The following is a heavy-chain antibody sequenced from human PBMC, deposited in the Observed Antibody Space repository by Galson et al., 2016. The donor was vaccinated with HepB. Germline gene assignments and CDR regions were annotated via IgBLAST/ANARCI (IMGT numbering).Heavy chain of an antibody. J-gene: IGHJ2*01. Sequence: SGSTYYNPSLKSRVDISRDTSKNEFSLKLRSVTAADTAVYYCARVSGDSFYWYFDLWGRGTLVTVSS. CDR2: SGST. CDR3: ARVSGDSFYWYFDL. V-gene: IGHV4-31*02. D-gene: IGHD4-17*01.